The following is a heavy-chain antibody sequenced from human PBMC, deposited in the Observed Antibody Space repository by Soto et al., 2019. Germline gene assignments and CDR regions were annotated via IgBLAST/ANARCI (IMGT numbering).Heavy chain of an antibody. CDR1: GYTFTKSG. CDR2: ISGYNGDT. CDR3: AKNCPSPSYYHSLFV. V-gene: IGHV1-18*04. J-gene: IGHJ6*02. D-gene: IGHD1-26*01. Sequence: ASGKLSSKESGYTFTKSGISWVRQAPGQGLEWMGWISGYNGDTNYAQKFQDRVSMTIDTSTGTAYMELRSLTSYDTALYYCAKNCPSPSYYHSLFVWG.